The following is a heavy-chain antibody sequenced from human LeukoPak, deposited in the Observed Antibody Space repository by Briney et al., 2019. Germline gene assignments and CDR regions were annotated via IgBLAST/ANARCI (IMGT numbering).Heavy chain of an antibody. D-gene: IGHD2-8*01. Sequence: SETLSLTCTVSGGSISSSSYYWAWIRQPPGKGLEWIGSIYYSGSTHYNPSLKSRVTISVDTSKNEFSLKLTSVTAADTAGYYCARNNTLMMYPRGGEDKGFDYWGQGTLVTVSS. CDR1: GGSISSSSYY. J-gene: IGHJ4*02. V-gene: IGHV4-39*01. CDR2: IYYSGST. CDR3: ARNNTLMMYPRGGEDKGFDY.